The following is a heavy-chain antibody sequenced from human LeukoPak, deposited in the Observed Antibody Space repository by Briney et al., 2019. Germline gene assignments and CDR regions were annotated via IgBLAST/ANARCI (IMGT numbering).Heavy chain of an antibody. D-gene: IGHD2-2*01. Sequence: GASVKVSCKASGYTFTSYGISWVRQAPGQGLEWMGWISAYNGNTNYAQKLQGRVTMSTDTSTSTAYMELRSLRSDDTAVYYCARGPTREVVVPAAMFRRGTWFDPWGQGTLVTVSS. CDR1: GYTFTSYG. CDR3: ARGPTREVVVPAAMFRRGTWFDP. V-gene: IGHV1-18*01. J-gene: IGHJ5*02. CDR2: ISAYNGNT.